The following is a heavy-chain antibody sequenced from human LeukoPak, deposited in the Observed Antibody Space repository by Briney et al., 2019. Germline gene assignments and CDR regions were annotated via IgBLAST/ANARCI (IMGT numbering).Heavy chain of an antibody. J-gene: IGHJ4*02. CDR2: ISGRSSTK. CDR1: GFTFSSYS. CDR3: ARVRLDSGTYSLYY. V-gene: IGHV3-48*01. D-gene: IGHD3-10*01. Sequence: SGGSLRLSCAASGFTFSSYSMNWVRQAPGKGLEWVSYISGRSSTKYYADSVKGRSTISRDNAENSLYLQMNSLRVEDTAVYYCARVRLDSGTYSLYYWGQGTLVTVSS.